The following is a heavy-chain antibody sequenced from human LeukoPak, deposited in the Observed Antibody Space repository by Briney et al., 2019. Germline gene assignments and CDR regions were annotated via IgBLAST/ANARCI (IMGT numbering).Heavy chain of an antibody. CDR1: GGSISSGSYY. V-gene: IGHV4-61*02. CDR2: IYTSGST. CDR3: ARDRLTKATESGWFDP. D-gene: IGHD1-14*01. Sequence: PSETLSLTCTVSGGSISSGSYYWSWIRQPAGKGLEWIGRIYTSGSTNYNPSLKSRVTISVDTSKNQFSLKLSSVTAADTAVYYCARDRLTKATESGWFDPWGQGTQVTVSS. J-gene: IGHJ5*02.